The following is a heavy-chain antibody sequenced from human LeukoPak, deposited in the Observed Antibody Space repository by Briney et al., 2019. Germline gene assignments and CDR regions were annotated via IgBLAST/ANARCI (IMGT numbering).Heavy chain of an antibody. J-gene: IGHJ4*02. CDR3: AKDRSLNGGNSNGFFDY. V-gene: IGHV3-7*03. CDR2: IKQDGSEE. CDR1: GFTFSNFW. D-gene: IGHD4-23*01. Sequence: GGSLRLSCAASGFTFSNFWMTWVRQAPGKGLEWVANIKQDGSEEYYVDSVKGRFIISRDNAKNLLYLQMNSLRAEDTAVYYCAKDRSLNGGNSNGFFDYWGQGTLVTVSS.